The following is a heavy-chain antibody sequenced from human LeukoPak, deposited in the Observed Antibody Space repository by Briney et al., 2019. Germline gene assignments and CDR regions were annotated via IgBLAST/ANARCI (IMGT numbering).Heavy chain of an antibody. V-gene: IGHV4-39*07. CDR3: VRGGGSSWQYYYYYYYMDV. D-gene: IGHD6-13*01. Sequence: SETLSLTCTVSGGSISSSSYYWGWIRQPPGKGLEWIGSIYYSGSTYYNPSLKSRVTISVDTSKNQFSLKLSSVTAADTAVYYCVRGGGSSWQYYYYYYYMDVWGKGTTVTVSS. CDR2: IYYSGST. CDR1: GGSISSSSYY. J-gene: IGHJ6*03.